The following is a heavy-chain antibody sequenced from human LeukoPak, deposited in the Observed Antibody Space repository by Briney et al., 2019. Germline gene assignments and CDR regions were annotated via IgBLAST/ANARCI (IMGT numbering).Heavy chain of an antibody. CDR3: XXXXXXFXXY. Sequence: XSYXXNXVRQAPXKXXEWVSSISSSSSSXIYYADSVKGRFTISXDNAXNSLYLQTKSLRAEDTAVHXXXXXXXXFXXYWXQGTLVTVSS. J-gene: IGHJ4*02. V-gene: IGHV3-21*03. CDR2: ISSSSSSXI. CDR1: XSYX.